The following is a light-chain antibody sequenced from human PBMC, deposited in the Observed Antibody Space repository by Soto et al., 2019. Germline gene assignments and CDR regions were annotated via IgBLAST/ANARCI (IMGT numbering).Light chain of an antibody. CDR2: DAS. Sequence: EIVLTQSPATLSLSPGERATLSCRASQSVSSYLAWYQQKPGQAPRLLIYDASNRATGIPARFSGSGSGTDFTLTISILEPEDFSVYYCQQRSNWPLIPTFGPRTKVDIK. J-gene: IGKJ3*01. CDR3: QQRSNWPLIPT. CDR1: QSVSSY. V-gene: IGKV3-11*01.